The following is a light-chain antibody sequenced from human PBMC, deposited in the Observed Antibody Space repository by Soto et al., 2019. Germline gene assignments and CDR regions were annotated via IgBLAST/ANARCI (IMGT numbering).Light chain of an antibody. CDR2: EVT. CDR1: SSDVGGYNY. CDR3: SSFAGGGNPVL. Sequence: QSALTQPPSASGSLGQSVTISCTGTSSDVGGYNYVSWHQQHPGKAPKVMIYEVTKRPPGVPDRFSGSNSRNTASLTVSGLPAEDGADYYCSSFAGGGNPVLLGGGTKLTVL. J-gene: IGLJ2*01. V-gene: IGLV2-8*01.